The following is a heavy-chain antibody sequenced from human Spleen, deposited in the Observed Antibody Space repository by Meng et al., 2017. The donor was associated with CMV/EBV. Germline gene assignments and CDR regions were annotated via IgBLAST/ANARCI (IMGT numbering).Heavy chain of an antibody. Sequence: ASVKVSCKVSGYTFTSYGISWVRQAPGQGLEWMGWISTYNGNTNYAQKLQGRVTMTTGTSTSTTYMELRSLRSDDTAVYYCARGVRAIPGVRLGYWGQGSLVTVSS. CDR3: ARGVRAIPGVRLGY. V-gene: IGHV1-18*01. J-gene: IGHJ4*02. CDR2: ISTYNGNT. D-gene: IGHD3-10*02. CDR1: GYTFTSYG.